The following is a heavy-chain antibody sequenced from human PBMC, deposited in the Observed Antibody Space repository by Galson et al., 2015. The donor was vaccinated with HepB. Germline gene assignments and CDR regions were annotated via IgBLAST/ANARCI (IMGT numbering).Heavy chain of an antibody. V-gene: IGHV3-30*03. D-gene: IGHD3/OR15-3a*01. CDR2: ISYDGSDK. CDR3: ARSGRFDFWTDCPDY. CDR1: GFIFSSYG. Sequence: SLRLSCAASGFIFSSYGMHWVRQAPGKGLEWVAVISYDGSDKDYADSVKGRLTISRDNSKNTLYLQMDSLRAEDTAVFYCARSGRFDFWTDCPDYWGQGTLVTVSS. J-gene: IGHJ4*02.